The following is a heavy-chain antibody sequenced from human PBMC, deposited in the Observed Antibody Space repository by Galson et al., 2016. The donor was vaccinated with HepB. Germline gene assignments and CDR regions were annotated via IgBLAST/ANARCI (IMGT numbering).Heavy chain of an antibody. CDR2: NSRTSRYT. Sequence: LEEVSSNSRTSRYTYHTDAVNCRFTISRDNAKKSLDLQMNSLRVEDTAIYYCAQDVVETAFHYIGMDVWGQGTTVIVSS. CDR3: AQDVVETAFHYIGMDV. D-gene: IGHD2-2*01. J-gene: IGHJ6*02. V-gene: IGHV3-21*01.